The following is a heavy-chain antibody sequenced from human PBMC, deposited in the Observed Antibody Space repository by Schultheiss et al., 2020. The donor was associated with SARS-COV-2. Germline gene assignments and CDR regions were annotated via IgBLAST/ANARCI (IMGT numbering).Heavy chain of an antibody. CDR1: GGSISSYY. CDR3: ARISRYSYGYYYYYGMDV. CDR2: IYYSGST. V-gene: IGHV4-59*08. D-gene: IGHD5-18*01. J-gene: IGHJ6*02. Sequence: GSLRLSCTVSGGSISSYYWSWIRQPPGKGLEWIGYIYYSGSTNYNPSLKSRVTISVDTSKNQFSLKLSSVTAADTAVYYCARISRYSYGYYYYYGMDVWGQGTTVTVSS.